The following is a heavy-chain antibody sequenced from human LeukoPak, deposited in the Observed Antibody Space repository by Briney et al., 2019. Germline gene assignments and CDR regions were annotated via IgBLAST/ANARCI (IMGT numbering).Heavy chain of an antibody. CDR1: GYTFTSYG. J-gene: IGHJ6*03. Sequence: GASVKVSCKASGYTFTSYGISWVRQAPGQGLEWMGWMNPNSGNTGYAQKFQGRVTITRNTSISTAYMELSSLRSEDTAVYYCARGRGRPHNWNDEAAWDYYYYMDVWGKRTTVTVSS. CDR2: MNPNSGNT. CDR3: ARGRGRPHNWNDEAAWDYYYYMDV. D-gene: IGHD1-1*01. V-gene: IGHV1-8*03.